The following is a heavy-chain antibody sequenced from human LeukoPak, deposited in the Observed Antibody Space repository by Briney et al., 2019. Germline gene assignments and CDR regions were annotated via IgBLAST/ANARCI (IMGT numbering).Heavy chain of an antibody. J-gene: IGHJ4*02. CDR3: VKNDILKGRDH. V-gene: IGHV3-23*01. D-gene: IGHD3-9*01. CDR1: GFTFSGSA. CDR2: ISGTGGTT. Sequence: PGGSLRLSCVGSGFTFSGSAMSWVRQAPGKGLEWVSAISGTGGTTYYVDSVKGRFTVSRDNPKNTMYLQLFSLRVEDTAVYYCVKNDILKGRDHWGQGTLVTVSS.